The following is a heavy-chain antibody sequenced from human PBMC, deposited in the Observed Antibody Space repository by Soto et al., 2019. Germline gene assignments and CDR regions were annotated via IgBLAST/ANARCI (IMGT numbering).Heavy chain of an antibody. CDR1: GGSISSGGYY. D-gene: IGHD3-22*01. Sequence: SETLSLTCTVSGGSISSGGYYWSWIRQPPGKGLEWIGYIYYSGSTNYNPSLKSRVTISVDTSKNQFSLKLSSVTAADTAVYYCAGGTYYHDSSGYPDYWGQGNLVTVSS. J-gene: IGHJ4*02. V-gene: IGHV4-61*08. CDR2: IYYSGST. CDR3: AGGTYYHDSSGYPDY.